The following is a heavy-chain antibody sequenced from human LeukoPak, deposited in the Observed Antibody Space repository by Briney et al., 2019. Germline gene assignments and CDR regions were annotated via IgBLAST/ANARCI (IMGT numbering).Heavy chain of an antibody. CDR3: AREFEGSASGAGY. V-gene: IGHV3-21*01. CDR1: GFTFSRYS. D-gene: IGHD3-16*01. J-gene: IGHJ4*02. CDR2: MSVSSGLI. Sequence: GGSLRLSCAASGFTFSRYSMNWVRQAPGKGLEWVSSMSVSSGLIYYADSVKGRFTVSRDNAKNSLYLQMNSLRAGDTAVYYCAREFEGSASGAGYWGRGTLVTVSS.